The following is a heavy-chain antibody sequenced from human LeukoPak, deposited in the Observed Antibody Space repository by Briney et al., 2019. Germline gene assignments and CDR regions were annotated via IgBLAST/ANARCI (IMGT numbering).Heavy chain of an antibody. CDR3: AREGITMIVVVTPSATRYGMDV. V-gene: IGHV4-34*01. D-gene: IGHD3-22*01. Sequence: PSETLSLTCAVYGGSLSGYYWSWIRQPPGKGLEWIGEINHSGSTNYNPSLKSRVTISVDTSKNQFSLKLSSVTAADTAVYYCAREGITMIVVVTPSATRYGMDVWGQGTTVTVSS. CDR2: INHSGST. J-gene: IGHJ6*02. CDR1: GGSLSGYY.